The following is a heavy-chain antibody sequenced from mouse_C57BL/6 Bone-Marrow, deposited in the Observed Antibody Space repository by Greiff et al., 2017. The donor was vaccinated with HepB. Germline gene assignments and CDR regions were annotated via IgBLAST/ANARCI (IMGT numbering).Heavy chain of an antibody. CDR3: ARWGSNSWFAY. V-gene: IGHV1-26*01. Sequence: VQLQQSGPELVKPGASVKISCKASGYTFTDYYMNWVKQSHGKSLEWIGDINPNNGGTSYNQKFKGKATLTVDKSSSTAYMELRSLTSEDSAVYYCARWGSNSWFAYWGQGTLVTVSA. D-gene: IGHD2-5*01. CDR1: GYTFTDYY. CDR2: INPNNGGT. J-gene: IGHJ3*01.